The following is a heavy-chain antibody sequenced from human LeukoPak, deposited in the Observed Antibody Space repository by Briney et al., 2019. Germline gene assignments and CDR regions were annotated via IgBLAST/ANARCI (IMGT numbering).Heavy chain of an antibody. D-gene: IGHD3-3*01. CDR2: IKQDGSEK. CDR3: ARDRLKSYEAFDY. J-gene: IGHJ4*02. CDR1: GFTFSSYW. Sequence: GGSLKLSCAASGFTFSSYWMSWVRQAPGKGLEWVANIKQDGSEKYYVDSVKGRFTISRDNAKNSLYLQMNSLRAEDTAVYYCARDRLKSYEAFDYWGQGTLVTVSS. V-gene: IGHV3-7*01.